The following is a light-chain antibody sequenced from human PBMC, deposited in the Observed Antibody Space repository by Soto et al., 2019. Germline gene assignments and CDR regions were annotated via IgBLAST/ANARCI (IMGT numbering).Light chain of an antibody. Sequence: DIQMTQSPSSLSASVGDRVTITCRASQSISSYLNWYQQKPGKAPTLLIYAASSFQSGFPSKYSGSGSGTDFTLTINTLQPEDFTTYSCQQSYSNPWTFGQGTKVEIK. CDR2: AAS. V-gene: IGKV1-39*01. CDR3: QQSYSNPWT. J-gene: IGKJ1*01. CDR1: QSISSY.